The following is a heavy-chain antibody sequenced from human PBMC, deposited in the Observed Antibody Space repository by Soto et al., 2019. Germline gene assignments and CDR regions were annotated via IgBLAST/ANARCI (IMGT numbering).Heavy chain of an antibody. V-gene: IGHV1-18*01. CDR1: GYTFTSYG. CDR3: ARASITMVRGVIIAAWFDP. D-gene: IGHD3-10*01. CDR2: ISASNGNT. J-gene: IGHJ5*02. Sequence: QVQLVQSGAEVKNSGASVKVSCKASGYTFTSYGFSWVRQAPGQGLEWMGWISASNGNTNYAQKFQGRVTITRDTSASTAYMELSSLRSEDTAVYYCARASITMVRGVIIAAWFDPWGQGTLVTVSS.